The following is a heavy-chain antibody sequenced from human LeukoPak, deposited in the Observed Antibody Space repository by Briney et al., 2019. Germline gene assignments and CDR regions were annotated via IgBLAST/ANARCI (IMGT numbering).Heavy chain of an antibody. CDR1: GFSLTTTGVG. V-gene: IGHV2-5*01. Sequence: SGPTLVNPTQTLTLTCTFSGFSLTTTGVGVGWIRQPPGKALEWLAITFWNDDKSYSPSLKTRLTITKDTSINQVVLIMTNVDPVDTATYYCVHKPVGSGRYDVWGQGTLVIVSS. CDR3: VHKPVGSGRYDV. J-gene: IGHJ4*01. CDR2: TFWNDDK. D-gene: IGHD3-10*01.